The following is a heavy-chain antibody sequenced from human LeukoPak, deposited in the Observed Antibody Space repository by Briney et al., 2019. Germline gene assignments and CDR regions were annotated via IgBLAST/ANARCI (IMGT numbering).Heavy chain of an antibody. J-gene: IGHJ1*01. CDR1: GFTFSSSA. V-gene: IGHV3-30*18. D-gene: IGHD1-14*01. Sequence: GGSLRLSCAASGFTFSSSAMSWVRQAPGKGLEWVALISYDGSSKYYADSVKGRFTISRDNSKNTLYLQMNSLRAEDTAVYYCAKEPKPRPTVGYFQHWGQGTLVTVSS. CDR3: AKEPKPRPTVGYFQH. CDR2: ISYDGSSK.